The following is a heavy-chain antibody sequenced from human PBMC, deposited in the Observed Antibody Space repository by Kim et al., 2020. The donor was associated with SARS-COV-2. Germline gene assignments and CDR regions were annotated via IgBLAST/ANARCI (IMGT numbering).Heavy chain of an antibody. CDR2: IKQDGSEQ. CDR1: GFTFTSYW. J-gene: IGHJ4*02. Sequence: GGSLRLSCAASGFTFTSYWMSWVRQAPGKGLEWVARIKQDGSEQYYVDSVKGRFTISRDNAKNSLYLQMNSLRAEDSAVFYCARGAVPINYWGQGTLVTV. CDR3: ARGAVPINY. V-gene: IGHV3-7*03. D-gene: IGHD6-19*01.